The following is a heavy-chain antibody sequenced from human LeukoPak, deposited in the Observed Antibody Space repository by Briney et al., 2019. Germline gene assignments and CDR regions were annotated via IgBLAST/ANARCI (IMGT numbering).Heavy chain of an antibody. CDR1: GGSFSNYF. CDR2: VYHSASV. CDR3: ARGGAVNAFDV. J-gene: IGHJ3*01. Sequence: PSETLSLTGALHGGSFSNYFWSWIRQTPERGREWIGEVYHSASVDSNPSLKSRVNISIDTSKNHFSLKLASVTPADTAVYYCARGGAVNAFDVWGRGTRVTVSS. D-gene: IGHD6-19*01. V-gene: IGHV4-34*01.